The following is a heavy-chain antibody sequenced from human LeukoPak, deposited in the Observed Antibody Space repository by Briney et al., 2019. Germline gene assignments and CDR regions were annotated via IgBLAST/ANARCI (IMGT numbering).Heavy chain of an antibody. CDR3: ARESPSVVLLWFGETQRNYYYMDV. V-gene: IGHV1-18*01. J-gene: IGHJ6*03. D-gene: IGHD3-10*01. Sequence: GASVKVSCKASGYTFTSYGISWVRQAPGQGLEWMGWISAYNGNTNYAQKLQGRVTMTTDTSTSTAYMELRSLRSDDTAVYYCARESPSVVLLWFGETQRNYYYMDVWGKGTTVTVSS. CDR2: ISAYNGNT. CDR1: GYTFTSYG.